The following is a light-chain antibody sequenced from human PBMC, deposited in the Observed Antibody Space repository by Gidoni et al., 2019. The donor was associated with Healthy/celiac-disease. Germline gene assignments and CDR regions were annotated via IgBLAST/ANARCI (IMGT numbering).Light chain of an antibody. CDR2: GSS. Sequence: EIVMTQSPATLSVSQGERATLSCRASQSVSINVAWYQQKPGQAPRILIYGSSTRATGITSRLIGSGSGTEFTLTIRSLQSEDFAVYYCQQYNNWPPFTFGPGTKVDIK. CDR1: QSVSIN. V-gene: IGKV3-15*01. CDR3: QQYNNWPPFT. J-gene: IGKJ3*01.